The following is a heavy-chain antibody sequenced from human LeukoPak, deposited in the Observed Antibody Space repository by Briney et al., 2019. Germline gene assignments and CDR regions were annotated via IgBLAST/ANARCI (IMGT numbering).Heavy chain of an antibody. CDR2: FDPEDGET. J-gene: IGHJ5*02. CDR1: GYTLTELS. D-gene: IGHD3-3*01. V-gene: IGHV1-24*01. CDR3: ATVLPVLRFLEWSPGRFDP. Sequence: ASVKVSCKVSGYTLTELSMRWVRQAPGKGLEWMGGFDPEDGETIYAQKFQGRVTMTEDTSTDTAYMELSSLRSEDTAVYYCATVLPVLRFLEWSPGRFDPWGEGTLVTVSS.